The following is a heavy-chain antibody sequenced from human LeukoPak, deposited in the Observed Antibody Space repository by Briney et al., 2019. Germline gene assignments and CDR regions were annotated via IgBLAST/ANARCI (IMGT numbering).Heavy chain of an antibody. CDR1: GGSISTYY. Sequence: SETLSLTCTVSGGSISTYYWSWIRQPPGKGLEYIGYIYDSGSTNYNPSLKSRVTISVDTSKNQFSLKLRSVTAADTAVYYCARETSQKGAHYMDVWGKGTTVTVSS. CDR2: IYDSGST. CDR3: ARETSQKGAHYMDV. V-gene: IGHV4-59*01. J-gene: IGHJ6*03. D-gene: IGHD3-16*01.